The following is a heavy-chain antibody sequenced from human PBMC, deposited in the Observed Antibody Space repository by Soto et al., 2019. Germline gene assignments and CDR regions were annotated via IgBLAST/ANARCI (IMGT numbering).Heavy chain of an antibody. CDR3: ARGAGYYYYGMDV. V-gene: IGHV3-53*01. CDR1: GFTVSSNY. Sequence: TGGSLRLSCAASGFTVSSNYMSWVRQAPGKGLEWVSVIYSGGSTYYADSVKGRFTISRDNSKNTLYLQMNSLRAEDTAVYYCARGAGYYYYGMDVWGQGTTVTVS. CDR2: IYSGGST. J-gene: IGHJ6*02.